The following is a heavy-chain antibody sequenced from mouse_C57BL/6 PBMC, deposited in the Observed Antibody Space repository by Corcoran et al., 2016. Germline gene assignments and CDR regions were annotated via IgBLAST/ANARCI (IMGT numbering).Heavy chain of an antibody. CDR2: INTYSGVP. V-gene: IGHV9-3*01. Sequence: QIQLVQSGPELKKPGETVKISCKASGYTFTTYGMSWVKQAPGKSLKWMGWINTYSGVPTYADDFKGRFAFSLETSASTAYLQINNLKNEDTATYFCARENYIYWGQGTSVTVSS. CDR1: GYTFTTYG. J-gene: IGHJ4*01. CDR3: ARENYIY. D-gene: IGHD2-12*01.